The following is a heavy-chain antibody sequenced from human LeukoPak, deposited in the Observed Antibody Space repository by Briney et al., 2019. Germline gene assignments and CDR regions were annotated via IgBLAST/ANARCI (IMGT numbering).Heavy chain of an antibody. CDR1: GYTFTSYY. Sequence: GASVKVSCKASGYTFTSYYMHWVRQAPGQGLEWMGIINPSGGSTSYAQKFQGRVTMTRDTSTSTVYMELSSLRSEDTAVYYCARDHEYYYGSGSYYPGGCDYWGQEPWSPSPQ. V-gene: IGHV1-46*01. J-gene: IGHJ4*01. CDR2: INPSGGST. CDR3: ARDHEYYYGSGSYYPGGCDY. D-gene: IGHD3-10*01.